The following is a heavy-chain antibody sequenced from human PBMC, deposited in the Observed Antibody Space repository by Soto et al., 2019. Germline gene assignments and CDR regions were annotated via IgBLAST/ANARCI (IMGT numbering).Heavy chain of an antibody. D-gene: IGHD1-26*01. J-gene: IGHJ5*02. CDR1: GGTSTIYT. CDR3: PTDKYGAGRVGVHS. CDR2: IVPTLRIT. V-gene: IGHV1-69*08. Sequence: QVQLVQSGAEVKKPGASLRVSCETSGGTSTIYTITWVRQAPGQGLQWMGRIVPTLRITNYAQEFQGRLTITADSSTSTAHIELTSLTSEDTAVYYCPTDKYGAGRVGVHSWGQGTLVTVSS.